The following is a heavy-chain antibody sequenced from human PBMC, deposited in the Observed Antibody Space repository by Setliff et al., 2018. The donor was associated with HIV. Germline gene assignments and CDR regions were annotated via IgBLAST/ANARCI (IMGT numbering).Heavy chain of an antibody. V-gene: IGHV4-61*09. Sequence: ASETLSLTCSVSGDSISSGSYYWSWIRLPAGKGLEWIGQIHTTGSTNYNPSLKSRGTMSVGTSKNQFSLKLSSVTAADTAVYYCARGEFYCGTDCYWSSFDYWGQGILVTVSS. CDR2: IHTTGST. D-gene: IGHD2-21*02. J-gene: IGHJ4*02. CDR1: GDSISSGSYY. CDR3: ARGEFYCGTDCYWSSFDY.